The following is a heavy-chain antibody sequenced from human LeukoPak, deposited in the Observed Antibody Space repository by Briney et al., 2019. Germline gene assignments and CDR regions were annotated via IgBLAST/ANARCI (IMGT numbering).Heavy chain of an antibody. D-gene: IGHD4-17*01. J-gene: IGHJ5*02. CDR1: GGSISSGDYY. CDR3: ARVSGDQNWFDP. V-gene: IGHV4-30-4*01. CDR2: IYYSGST. Sequence: PSETLSLTCTVSGGSISSGDYYWSWIRQPPGKGLEWIGYIYYSGSTYYNPSLKSRVTISVDTSKNQFSLKLSSVTAADTAVYYCARVSGDQNWFDPWGQGTLVTVSS.